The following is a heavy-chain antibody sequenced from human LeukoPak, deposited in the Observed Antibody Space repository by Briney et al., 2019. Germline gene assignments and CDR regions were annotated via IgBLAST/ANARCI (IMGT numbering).Heavy chain of an antibody. V-gene: IGHV1-18*04. Sequence: GASVKVSCKTSGYSFKTSGITWVRQAPGQGLEWMGWISAQTGERHYAEKLQGRVTMTTDTSRSTGYMELKSLTSDDTAVYYCAREVWSRDIGSLFDYWGQGTLVIASS. J-gene: IGHJ4*02. CDR3: AREVWSRDIGSLFDY. D-gene: IGHD1-26*01. CDR1: GYSFKTSG. CDR2: ISAQTGER.